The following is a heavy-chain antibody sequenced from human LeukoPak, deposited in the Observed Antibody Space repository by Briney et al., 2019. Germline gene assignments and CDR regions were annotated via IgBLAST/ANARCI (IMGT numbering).Heavy chain of an antibody. Sequence: SETLSLTCTVSGGSISSSSYYWGWIRQPPGKGLEWIGSIYYSGSTYYNPSLKSRVTISVDTSKNQFSLKLSSVTAADTAVYYCGRIHRDSESPTWFYWGQGTLVTVSS. J-gene: IGHJ4*02. CDR3: GRIHRDSESPTWFY. V-gene: IGHV4-39*07. D-gene: IGHD3-10*01. CDR1: GGSISSSSYY. CDR2: IYYSGST.